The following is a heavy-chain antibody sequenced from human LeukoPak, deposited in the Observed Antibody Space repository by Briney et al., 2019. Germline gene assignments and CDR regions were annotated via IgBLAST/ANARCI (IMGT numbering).Heavy chain of an antibody. CDR3: ARRIAVAGYYFDY. D-gene: IGHD6-19*01. Sequence: PSETLSLTCTVSGGSISSSSYYWGWIRQPLGKGLEWIGSIYYSGSTYYNPSLKSRVTISVDTSRNQFSLKLSSVTAADTAVYYCARRIAVAGYYFDYWGQGTLVTVSS. J-gene: IGHJ4*02. CDR2: IYYSGST. V-gene: IGHV4-39*01. CDR1: GGSISSSSYY.